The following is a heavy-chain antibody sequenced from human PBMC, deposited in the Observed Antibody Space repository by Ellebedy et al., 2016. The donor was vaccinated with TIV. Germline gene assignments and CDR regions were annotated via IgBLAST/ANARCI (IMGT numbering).Heavy chain of an antibody. Sequence: MPSETLSLTCTVSGDPISSYYWSWIRQPPGKGLQWIGYISNSGSTTYSPSLQSRVTIPTDTSKNQTLLKVRPGTAAETAVYYCSRVGIGPGGTGYWGRGTLVTVSS. CDR1: GDPISSYY. CDR2: ISNSGST. J-gene: IGHJ4*02. CDR3: SRVGIGPGGTGY. V-gene: IGHV4-59*01. D-gene: IGHD2-2*03.